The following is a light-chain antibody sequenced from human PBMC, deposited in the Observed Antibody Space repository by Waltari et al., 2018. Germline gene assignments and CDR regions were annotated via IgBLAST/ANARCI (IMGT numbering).Light chain of an antibody. CDR2: LGS. V-gene: IGKV2-28*01. J-gene: IGKJ3*01. Sequence: IVMTQSPLSLPVPPGEPSSISCRPSQSLPHSNGYNYWDWSLQKPGQSPQLLIYLGSYRASGVPDRFSGSGSGTDFTLKISRVEAEDVGVYYCMQALQTPFTFGPGTKVDIK. CDR3: MQALQTPFT. CDR1: QSLPHSNGYNY.